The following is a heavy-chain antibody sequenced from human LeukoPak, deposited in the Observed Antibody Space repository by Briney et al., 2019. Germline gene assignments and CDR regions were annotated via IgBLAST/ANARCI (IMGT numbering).Heavy chain of an antibody. CDR1: GFTFTSYW. J-gene: IGHJ4*02. CDR3: ARPGVGFDY. V-gene: IGHV3-74*01. Sequence: SGGSLRLSCAASGFTFTSYWMHWVRQALGKGLVWLSRINTDGTITSYADSLEGRFTISRDNAKNTVYLQMNSLRTEDTAVYYCARPGVGFDYWGQGALVTVSS. CDR2: INTDGTIT.